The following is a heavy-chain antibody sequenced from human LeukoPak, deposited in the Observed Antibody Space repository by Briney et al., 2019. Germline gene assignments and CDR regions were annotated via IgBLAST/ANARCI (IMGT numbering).Heavy chain of an antibody. Sequence: GGSLRLSCTVSGFTFSNYAMNWVRQAPGKGLEWVSGLSGSGVRTDYADSVKGRFTVSRDISKDTLYLQMNDLRAEDTAVYYCAKAEGYSTCWFSYWGQGTLVTVSS. CDR3: AKAEGYSTCWFSY. V-gene: IGHV3-23*01. CDR2: LSGSGVRT. D-gene: IGHD6-19*01. CDR1: GFTFSNYA. J-gene: IGHJ4*02.